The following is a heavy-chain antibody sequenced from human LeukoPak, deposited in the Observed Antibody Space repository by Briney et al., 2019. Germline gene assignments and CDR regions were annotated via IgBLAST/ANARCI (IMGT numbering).Heavy chain of an antibody. Sequence: GGSLRLSCAASGFTFSSYAMSWVRQAPGKGLEWVSAIGGSAITTYYADSVKGRFTISRDNSKNTLYLQMNSLRAEDTALYYCATTTSGAFDVWGQGTMVTVSS. J-gene: IGHJ3*01. V-gene: IGHV3-23*01. CDR3: ATTTSGAFDV. D-gene: IGHD4-17*01. CDR2: IGGSAITT. CDR1: GFTFSSYA.